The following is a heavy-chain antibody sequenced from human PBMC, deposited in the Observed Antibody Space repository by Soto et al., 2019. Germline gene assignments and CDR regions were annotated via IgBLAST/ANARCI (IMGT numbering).Heavy chain of an antibody. V-gene: IGHV3-23*01. Sequence: EVQVLESGGGLVQPGGSLRLSCAASGCILSNYAFNWVRQAPGKGLEWVSGISYSGGSTNYTDSVKGRFTFSRDNSKNRVYLQMDSLRAEDTAVYYCAKSPGSHYYYAMDVWGQGTTVTVSS. CDR3: AKSPGSHYYYAMDV. CDR1: GCILSNYA. CDR2: ISYSGGST. J-gene: IGHJ6*02.